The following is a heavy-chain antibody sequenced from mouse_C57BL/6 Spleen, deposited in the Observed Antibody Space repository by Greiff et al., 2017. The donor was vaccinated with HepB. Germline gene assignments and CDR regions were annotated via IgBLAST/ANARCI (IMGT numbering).Heavy chain of an antibody. D-gene: IGHD2-3*01. CDR2: IHPNSGST. V-gene: IGHV1-64*01. CDR1: GYTFTSYW. CDR3: ARSIDDGYRYFDY. J-gene: IGHJ2*01. Sequence: QVQLQQPGAELVKPGASVKLSCKASGYTFTSYWMHWVKQRPGQGLEWIGMIHPNSGSTNYNEKFKGKSTLTVDKASSTAYMQLSSLTSEDSAVYYCARSIDDGYRYFDYWGQGTTLTVSS.